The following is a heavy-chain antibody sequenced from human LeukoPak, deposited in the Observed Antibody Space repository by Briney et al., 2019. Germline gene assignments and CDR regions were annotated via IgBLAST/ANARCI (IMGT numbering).Heavy chain of an antibody. Sequence: GGSLRLSCAASGFTFSSYAMSWVRQAPGKGLEWVANIKQDGSEKYYVDSVKGRCTISRDNAKNSLYLQMNSLRAEDTAVYYCARIYCSTTDCYYDYWGQGTLVTVSS. CDR1: GFTFSSYA. CDR2: IKQDGSEK. V-gene: IGHV3-7*01. J-gene: IGHJ4*02. D-gene: IGHD2-2*01. CDR3: ARIYCSTTDCYYDY.